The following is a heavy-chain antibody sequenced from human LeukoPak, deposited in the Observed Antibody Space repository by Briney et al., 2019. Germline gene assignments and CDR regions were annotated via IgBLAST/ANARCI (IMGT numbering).Heavy chain of an antibody. Sequence: PGGSLRLSCTASGFTFSTYGMTWVRQAPGKGLEWVSSISESGRSTDDADSVKGRFTISRDNSNNMVYLQMNSLRAEDTAVYYCARDRLKGPPVMDYWGQGILVTVSS. CDR1: GFTFSTYG. V-gene: IGHV3-23*01. CDR3: ARDRLKGPPVMDY. CDR2: ISESGRST. J-gene: IGHJ4*02. D-gene: IGHD3-16*01.